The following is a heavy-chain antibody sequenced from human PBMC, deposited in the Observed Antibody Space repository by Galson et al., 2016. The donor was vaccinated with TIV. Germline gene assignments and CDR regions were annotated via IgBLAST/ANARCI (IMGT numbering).Heavy chain of an antibody. V-gene: IGHV1-69*13. CDR2: IIPLFGTI. CDR1: GGTFSTYV. Sequence: SVKVSCKASGGTFSTYVFNWVRLAPGQGLEWMGGIIPLFGTINYAQKFQGRVTITADESSTTVYMELNSLRSGDTAVYYCTRDLGRLRDYWGQGTLVTVSS. J-gene: IGHJ4*02. D-gene: IGHD1-26*01. CDR3: TRDLGRLRDY.